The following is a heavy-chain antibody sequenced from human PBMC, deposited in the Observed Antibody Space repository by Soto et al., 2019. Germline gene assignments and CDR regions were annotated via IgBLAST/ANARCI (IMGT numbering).Heavy chain of an antibody. CDR3: ARGRYSNDY. J-gene: IGHJ4*02. CDR2: NSAYGTTM. D-gene: IGHD6-13*01. V-gene: IGHV3-11*01. CDR1: GLTLSDTF. Sequence: LRLSCAVSGLTLSDTFMTWIRQAPGKGLEWVSYNSAYGTTMYYADSVKGRFTISRDNAKNSLYLQMNSLRADDTAVYFCARGRYSNDYWGQGTLVTVSS.